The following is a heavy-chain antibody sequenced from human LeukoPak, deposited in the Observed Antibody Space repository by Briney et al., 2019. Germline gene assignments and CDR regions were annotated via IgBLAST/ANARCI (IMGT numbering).Heavy chain of an antibody. CDR3: ARDRGTGYCSSTSCYVPLYNWFDP. CDR2: INPNSGGT. CDR1: GYTFTGYY. D-gene: IGHD2-2*01. V-gene: IGHV1-2*02. J-gene: IGHJ5*02. Sequence: ASVKVSCKASGYTFTGYYMHWVRQAPGQGLEWMGWINPNSGGTNYAQKFQGRVTMTRDTSISTAYMELSRLRSDDTAVYYCARDRGTGYCSSTSCYVPLYNWFDPWGQGTLVTVSS.